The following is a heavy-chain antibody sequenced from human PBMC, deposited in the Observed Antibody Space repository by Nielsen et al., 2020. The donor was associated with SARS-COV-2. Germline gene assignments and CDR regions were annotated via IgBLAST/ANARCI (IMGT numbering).Heavy chain of an antibody. CDR2: IYYSGST. CDR3: ARDASDYGTSFDY. J-gene: IGHJ4*02. D-gene: IGHD4/OR15-4a*01. CDR1: GGSISSSSYY. V-gene: IGHV4-39*07. Sequence: SETLPLTCTVSGGSISSSSYYWGWIRQPPGKGLEWIGSIYYSGSTYYNPSLKSRVTISVDTSKNQFSLKLSSVTAADTAVYYCARDASDYGTSFDYWGQGTLVTVSS.